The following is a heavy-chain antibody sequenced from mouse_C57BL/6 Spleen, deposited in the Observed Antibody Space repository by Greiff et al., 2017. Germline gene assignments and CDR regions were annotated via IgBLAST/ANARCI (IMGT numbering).Heavy chain of an antibody. CDR3: TRSGYGSSHYYAMDY. CDR1: GYTFTSYW. V-gene: IGHV1-5*01. CDR2: IYPGNSDT. D-gene: IGHD1-1*01. Sequence: VQLQQSGTVLARPGASVKMSCKTSGYTFTSYWMHWVKQRPGQGLEWIGAIYPGNSDTSYNQKFKGKDKLTAVTSASTAYMELSSLTNEDSAVXYCTRSGYGSSHYYAMDYWGQGTSVTVSS. J-gene: IGHJ4*01.